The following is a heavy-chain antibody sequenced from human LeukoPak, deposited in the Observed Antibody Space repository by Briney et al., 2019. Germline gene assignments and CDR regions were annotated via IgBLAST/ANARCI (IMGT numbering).Heavy chain of an antibody. Sequence: GGSLRLSCAASGFTFSSCWMSWVRQAQGKGLEWVANIKQDGSEKYYVDSVKGRFTISRDNAKNSLYLQMNSLRAEDTAVYYCARDLDYWGQGTLVTVSS. CDR1: GFTFSSCW. V-gene: IGHV3-7*03. CDR2: IKQDGSEK. CDR3: ARDLDY. J-gene: IGHJ4*02.